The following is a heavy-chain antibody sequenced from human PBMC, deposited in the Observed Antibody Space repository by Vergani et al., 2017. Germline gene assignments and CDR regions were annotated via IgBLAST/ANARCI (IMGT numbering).Heavy chain of an antibody. D-gene: IGHD3-10*01. V-gene: IGHV4-31*03. Sequence: QVQLQESGPGLVKPSQTLSLTCTISGGSISSGGYYWSWIRQHPGKGLEWIGYIYYSGSTYYNPSLKSRVTISVDTSKNQFSLKLSSVTAADTAVYYCARATYGSGDGRQDNWFDPWGQGTLVTVSS. CDR3: ARATYGSGDGRQDNWFDP. CDR1: GGSISSGGYY. J-gene: IGHJ5*02. CDR2: IYYSGST.